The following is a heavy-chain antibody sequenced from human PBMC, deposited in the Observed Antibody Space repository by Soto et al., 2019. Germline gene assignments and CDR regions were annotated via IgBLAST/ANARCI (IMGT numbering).Heavy chain of an antibody. CDR2: ISYDGSNK. V-gene: IGHV3-30*18. D-gene: IGHD3-3*01. Sequence: GGSLRLSCAASGFIFSSYGMHWVRQAPGKGLEWVAVISYDGSNKYYADSVKGRFTISRDNSKNTLYLQMNSLRAEDTAVYYCAKGPYDFWSGYPVFDPWGQGTLVTGS. CDR3: AKGPYDFWSGYPVFDP. CDR1: GFIFSSYG. J-gene: IGHJ5*02.